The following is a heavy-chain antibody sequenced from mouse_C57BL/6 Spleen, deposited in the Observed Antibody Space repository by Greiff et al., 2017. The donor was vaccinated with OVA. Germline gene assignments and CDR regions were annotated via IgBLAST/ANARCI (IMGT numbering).Heavy chain of an antibody. J-gene: IGHJ2*01. CDR3: ARSKNPYYFDY. Sequence: QVQLKQSGAELVRPGTSVKVSCKASGYAFTNYLIEWVKQRPGQGLEWIGVINPGSGGTNYNEKFKGKATLTADKSSNTAYMQLSSLTSEDSAVYFCARSKNPYYFDYWGQGTTLTVSS. CDR1: GYAFTNYL. CDR2: INPGSGGT. V-gene: IGHV1-54*01.